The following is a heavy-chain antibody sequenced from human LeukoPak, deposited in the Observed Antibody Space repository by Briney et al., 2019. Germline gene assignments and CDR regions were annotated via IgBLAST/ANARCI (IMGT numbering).Heavy chain of an antibody. CDR1: GGTFSSYA. CDR2: IIPIFGTA. V-gene: IGHV1-69*13. J-gene: IGHJ4*02. D-gene: IGHD2-15*01. CDR3: ARGCSGGSCYDY. Sequence: ASVKVSCKASGGTFSSYAISWVRQAPGQGLEWMGGIIPIFGTANYAQKFQGRVTITADESTSTAYMELSRLRSDDTAVYYCARGCSGGSCYDYWGQGTLVTVSS.